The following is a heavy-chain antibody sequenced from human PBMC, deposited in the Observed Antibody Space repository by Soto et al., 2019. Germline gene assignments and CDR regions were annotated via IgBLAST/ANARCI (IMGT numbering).Heavy chain of an antibody. V-gene: IGHV3-21*06. CDR2: ISRFSDNI. CDR1: GFIFNRYT. D-gene: IGHD3-10*01. CDR3: ARVGAYFGEFDYFDY. J-gene: IGHJ4*02. Sequence: GGSLRGSCVISGFIFNRYTMNWVRQAPGGGLEWVSSISRFSDNIFYEDSVKGRFTISRDNAANSVYLQMDSLRAEDTAVYYCARVGAYFGEFDYFDYWGQGTPVSV.